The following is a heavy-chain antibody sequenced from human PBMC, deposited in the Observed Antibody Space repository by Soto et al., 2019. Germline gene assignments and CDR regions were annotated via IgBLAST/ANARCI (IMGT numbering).Heavy chain of an antibody. CDR2: IYYSGST. J-gene: IGHJ4*02. CDR1: GGSISSYY. Sequence: ETLSLTCTVSGGSISSYYWSWIRQPPGKGLEWIGYIYYSGSTNYNPSLKSRVTISVDTSKNQFSLKLSSVTAADTAVYYCAAQRWLQLGPFDYWGQGTLVTVSS. D-gene: IGHD5-12*01. V-gene: IGHV4-59*01. CDR3: AAQRWLQLGPFDY.